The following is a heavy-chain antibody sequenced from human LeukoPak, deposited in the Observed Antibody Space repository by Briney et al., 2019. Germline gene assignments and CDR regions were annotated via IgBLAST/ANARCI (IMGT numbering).Heavy chain of an antibody. CDR1: GGSFSGYY. J-gene: IGHJ4*02. CDR3: ARHHETYNFAY. CDR2: INHSGST. V-gene: IGHV4-34*01. D-gene: IGHD1-1*01. Sequence: PSQTLSLTCAVYGGSFSGYYWSWIRQPPGKGLEWIGEINHSGSTNYNPSLKSRVTISVDTSKNQFSLKLSSVTAADTAVYYCARHHETYNFAYWGQGTLVTVSS.